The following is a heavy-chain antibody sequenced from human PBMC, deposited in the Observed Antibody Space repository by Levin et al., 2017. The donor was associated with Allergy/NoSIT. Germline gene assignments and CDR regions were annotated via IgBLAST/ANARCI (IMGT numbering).Heavy chain of an antibody. V-gene: IGHV3-11*01. Sequence: PGGSLRLSCAASGFTFSDYYMSWIRQAPGKGLEWVSYISSSGSTIYYADSVKGRFTISRDNAKNSLYLQMNSLRAEDTAVYYGASWVTYDYDSSGDYDAATFDYWGQGTLVTVSS. D-gene: IGHD3-22*01. CDR2: ISSSGSTI. CDR3: ASWVTYDYDSSGDYDAATFDY. CDR1: GFTFSDYY. J-gene: IGHJ4*02.